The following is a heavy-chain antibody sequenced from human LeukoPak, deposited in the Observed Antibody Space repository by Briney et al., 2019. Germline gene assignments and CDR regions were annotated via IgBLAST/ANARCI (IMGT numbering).Heavy chain of an antibody. Sequence: SVKVSCKASRGTFSSYTISWVRQAPGQGLEWMGGIIPIFGTANYAQKFQGRVTITADESTSTAYMELSSLRSEDTAVYYCARTYDSSGIRFDYWGQGTLVTVSS. CDR3: ARTYDSSGIRFDY. D-gene: IGHD3-22*01. V-gene: IGHV1-69*13. CDR1: RGTFSSYT. CDR2: IIPIFGTA. J-gene: IGHJ4*02.